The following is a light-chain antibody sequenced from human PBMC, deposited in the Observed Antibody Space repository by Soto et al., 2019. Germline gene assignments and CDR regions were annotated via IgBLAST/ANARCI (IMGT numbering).Light chain of an antibody. V-gene: IGKV3-15*01. Sequence: EIVMTQSPATLSVSPGERATLSCRASQSVSSNLAWYQQKPGQAPRLPIYGASTRATGIPARFSGSGSGTEFTLTISNLQSEDFAVYYCQHYNNWPPWTFGQGTKVEIK. J-gene: IGKJ1*01. CDR3: QHYNNWPPWT. CDR2: GAS. CDR1: QSVSSN.